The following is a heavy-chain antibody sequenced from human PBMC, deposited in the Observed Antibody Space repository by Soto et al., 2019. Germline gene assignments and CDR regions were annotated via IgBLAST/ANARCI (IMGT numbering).Heavy chain of an antibody. V-gene: IGHV4-59*08. D-gene: IGHD5-12*01. Sequence: QVQLQESGPGLVKPSETLSLTCTVSGGSISSYYWSWIRQPPGKGLEWIGYIYYSGSTNYNPSLKSRVTISVDPSKNQFSLKLSSVTAADTAVYYCARRDGYTVYFDYWGQGTLVTVSS. J-gene: IGHJ4*02. CDR3: ARRDGYTVYFDY. CDR2: IYYSGST. CDR1: GGSISSYY.